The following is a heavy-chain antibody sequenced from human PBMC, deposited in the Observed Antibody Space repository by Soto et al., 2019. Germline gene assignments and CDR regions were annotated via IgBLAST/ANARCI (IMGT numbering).Heavy chain of an antibody. D-gene: IGHD2-15*01. Sequence: ASVKVSCKASGYTFTGYYMHWVRQAPGQGLEWMGWINPNSGGTNYAQKFQGRVTMTRDTSISTAYMELSRLRSDDAAVYYCARDGCSGGSCYSLSGMDVWGQGTTVTVSS. J-gene: IGHJ6*02. CDR2: INPNSGGT. V-gene: IGHV1-2*02. CDR3: ARDGCSGGSCYSLSGMDV. CDR1: GYTFTGYY.